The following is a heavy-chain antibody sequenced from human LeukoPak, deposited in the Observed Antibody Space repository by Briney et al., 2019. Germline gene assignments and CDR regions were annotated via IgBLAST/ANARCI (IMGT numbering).Heavy chain of an antibody. CDR1: GFTFSNYG. J-gene: IGHJ1*01. Sequence: PGGSLRLSCAVSGFTFSNYGMHWVRQGPGKGLQLLAVISYDGSSKFCADSVKGRFTISRDNSKNTLYLQMNSLRAEDTAVYYCAKDRALHSTVVTTYAEYFHRWGQGTLVTVSS. V-gene: IGHV3-30*18. D-gene: IGHD4-23*01. CDR3: AKDRALHSTVVTTYAEYFHR. CDR2: ISYDGSSK.